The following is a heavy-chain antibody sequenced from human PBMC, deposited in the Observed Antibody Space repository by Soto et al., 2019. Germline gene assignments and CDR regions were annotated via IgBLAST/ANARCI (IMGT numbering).Heavy chain of an antibody. CDR2: ISYDGSNK. Sequence: PGGSLRLSCAASGFTFSSYGMHWVRQAPGKGLERVAVISYDGSNKYYADSVKGRFTISRDNSKNTLYLQMNSLRAEDTAVYYCAKDSSSSGVADYWGQGTLVTVSS. D-gene: IGHD6-6*01. CDR3: AKDSSSSGVADY. J-gene: IGHJ4*02. V-gene: IGHV3-30*18. CDR1: GFTFSSYG.